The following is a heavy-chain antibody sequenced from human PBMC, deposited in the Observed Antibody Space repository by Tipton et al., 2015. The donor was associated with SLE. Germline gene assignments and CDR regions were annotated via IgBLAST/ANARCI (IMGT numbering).Heavy chain of an antibody. CDR3: AKDRLSGSGTYSGPFDF. CDR2: ISGSGLTT. V-gene: IGHV3-23*01. D-gene: IGHD3-10*01. CDR1: GFTFTYYA. Sequence: SLRLSCAASGFTFTYYAMSWVRQAPGKGLEWVSAISGSGLTTTYADSVKGRFSISRDNSKNTQYLQMNSLRAEDTAVYYCAKDRLSGSGTYSGPFDFWGQGTLVTVSS. J-gene: IGHJ4*02.